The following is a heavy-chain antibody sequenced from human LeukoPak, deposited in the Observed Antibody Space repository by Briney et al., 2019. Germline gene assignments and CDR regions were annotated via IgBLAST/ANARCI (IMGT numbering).Heavy chain of an antibody. CDR2: ISTTGTTM. Sequence: GGSLRLSCAASGFTFSDYYMTWIRQAPGKGLEWVSYISTTGTTMYYADSVKGRSTISRDNAKNSLYLQMNSLRAEDTAVYYCARDGVLRYFDSYYYYYMDVWGKGTTVTISS. J-gene: IGHJ6*03. V-gene: IGHV3-11*01. CDR3: ARDGVLRYFDSYYYYYMDV. D-gene: IGHD3-9*01. CDR1: GFTFSDYY.